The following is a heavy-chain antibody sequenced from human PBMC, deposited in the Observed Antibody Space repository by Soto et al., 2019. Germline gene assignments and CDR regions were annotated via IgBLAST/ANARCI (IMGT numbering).Heavy chain of an antibody. Sequence: ASETLSLTCTVSGGSISSGGYYWSWIRQHPGKGLEWIGYIYYSGGTYYNPSLKSRVTISVDTSKNQFSLKLSSVTAADTAVYYCARDTLYYYGSGSGPYGMDVWGQGTTVTVSS. CDR2: IYYSGGT. V-gene: IGHV4-31*03. J-gene: IGHJ6*02. D-gene: IGHD3-10*01. CDR3: ARDTLYYYGSGSGPYGMDV. CDR1: GGSISSGGYY.